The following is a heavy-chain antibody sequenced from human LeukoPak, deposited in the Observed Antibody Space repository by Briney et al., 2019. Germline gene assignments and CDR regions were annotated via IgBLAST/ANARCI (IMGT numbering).Heavy chain of an antibody. J-gene: IGHJ4*02. V-gene: IGHV3-11*05. Sequence: PGESLRLSCAASGFTFSDYYMSWIRQAPGKGLEWVSYISSSSSYTNYADSVKGRFTISRDNSKNTLYLQMNSLRAEDTAVYYCARGPDYDIHPDRLDYWGQGSLVTVSS. CDR2: ISSSSSYT. D-gene: IGHD3-9*01. CDR1: GFTFSDYY. CDR3: ARGPDYDIHPDRLDY.